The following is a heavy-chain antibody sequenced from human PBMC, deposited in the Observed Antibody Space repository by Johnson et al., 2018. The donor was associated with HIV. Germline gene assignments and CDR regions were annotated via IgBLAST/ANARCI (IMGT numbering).Heavy chain of an antibody. V-gene: IGHV3-30-3*01. Sequence: VQLVESGGGVVQPGRSLRLSCAASGFTFSSYAMHWVRQAPGKGLEWVAVISYDGSNKYYADSVKGRFTISRDNSKNTLYLQMNSLRAEETAVYYCARAEKDIWYYDILTGYPNAFDIWGQGTMVTVSS. D-gene: IGHD3-9*01. CDR3: ARAEKDIWYYDILTGYPNAFDI. CDR2: ISYDGSNK. J-gene: IGHJ3*02. CDR1: GFTFSSYA.